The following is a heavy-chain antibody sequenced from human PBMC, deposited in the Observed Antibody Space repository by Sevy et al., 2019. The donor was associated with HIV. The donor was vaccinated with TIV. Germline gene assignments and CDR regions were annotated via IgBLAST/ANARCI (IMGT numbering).Heavy chain of an antibody. J-gene: IGHJ4*02. CDR2: IRSDGSNK. CDR1: GFTFSSYG. Sequence: GGSLRLSCAASGFTFSSYGMHWVRQAPGKGLEWVAFIRSDGSNKYYADSVKGRFTISRDNSKNTLYLQMNSLRAEDTAVYYCAKDNSDQIVGATFSFFDYWGQGTLVTVSS. V-gene: IGHV3-30*02. CDR3: AKDNSDQIVGATFSFFDY. D-gene: IGHD1-26*01.